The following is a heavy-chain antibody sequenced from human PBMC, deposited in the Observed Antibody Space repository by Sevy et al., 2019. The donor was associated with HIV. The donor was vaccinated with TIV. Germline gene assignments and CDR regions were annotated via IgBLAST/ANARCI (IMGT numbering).Heavy chain of an antibody. Sequence: ASVKVSCKASGYTFTSYGISWVRQAPGQGLEWMGWISAYNGNTNYTQKLQGRDTMTTDTSTSTAYMELRSLRSDDTAVYYCARDGPTTVTTRYYYYYYMDVWGKGTTVTVSS. J-gene: IGHJ6*03. CDR2: ISAYNGNT. V-gene: IGHV1-18*04. CDR1: GYTFTSYG. D-gene: IGHD4-4*01. CDR3: ARDGPTTVTTRYYYYYYMDV.